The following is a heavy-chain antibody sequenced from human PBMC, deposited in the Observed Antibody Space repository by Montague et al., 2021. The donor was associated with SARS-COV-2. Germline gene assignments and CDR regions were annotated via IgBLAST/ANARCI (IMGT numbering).Heavy chain of an antibody. J-gene: IGHJ4*02. Sequence: SETLSLTCTVSGGSISSSSYYWVWIRQPPGQGLDWIVSIYYSGSTYYNPSLKSLVTISVDTSNNQFSLKLRTATAANTAVYSCAGNGKNRIAMIVVVICYFDYWGQGTLVTVSS. CDR3: AGNGKNRIAMIVVVICYFDY. D-gene: IGHD3-22*01. V-gene: IGHV4-39*01. CDR2: IYYSGST. CDR1: GGSISSSSYY.